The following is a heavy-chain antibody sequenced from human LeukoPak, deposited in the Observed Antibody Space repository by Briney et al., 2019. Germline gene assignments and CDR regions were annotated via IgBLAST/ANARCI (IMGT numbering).Heavy chain of an antibody. CDR3: ARDSVDTLTRWYNWFDP. CDR1: GFTFSSYS. J-gene: IGHJ5*02. CDR2: ISSSSSYI. Sequence: RGCLRLSCAASGFTFSSYSMNWVRQAPGKGLEWVSSISSSSSYIYYADSVKGRFTISRDNAKNSLYLQMNSLRAEDTAVYYCARDSVDTLTRWYNWFDPWGQGTLVTVSS. D-gene: IGHD5-18*01. V-gene: IGHV3-21*01.